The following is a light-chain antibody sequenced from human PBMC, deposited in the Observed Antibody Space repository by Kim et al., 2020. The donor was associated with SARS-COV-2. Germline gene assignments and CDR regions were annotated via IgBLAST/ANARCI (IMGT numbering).Light chain of an antibody. Sequence: GTRATISASGSSSNIGSNYVYWYQQLPGTAPKLLIYRNNQRPSGVPDRFSGSKSGTSASLAISGLRSEDEADYYCAAWDDSLSGYVFGTGTKVTVL. CDR2: RNN. CDR1: SSNIGSNY. V-gene: IGLV1-47*01. J-gene: IGLJ1*01. CDR3: AAWDDSLSGYV.